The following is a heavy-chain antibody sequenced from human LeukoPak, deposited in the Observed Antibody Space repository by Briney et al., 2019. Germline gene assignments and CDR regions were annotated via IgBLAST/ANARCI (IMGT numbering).Heavy chain of an antibody. D-gene: IGHD4-17*01. CDR2: IDSSGSVM. Sequence: GGSLRLSCAASGFTLSDYYMSWIRQAPGRGLEWVSYIDSSGSVMYYADSMKGRFTISRDNAKNSMYLQMNNLRAEDTAVYYCARERSGYGDYDHWGQGTPVTVSS. CDR1: GFTLSDYY. V-gene: IGHV3-11*01. J-gene: IGHJ4*02. CDR3: ARERSGYGDYDH.